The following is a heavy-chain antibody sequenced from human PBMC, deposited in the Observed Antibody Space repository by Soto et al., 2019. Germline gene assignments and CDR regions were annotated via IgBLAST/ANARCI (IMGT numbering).Heavy chain of an antibody. V-gene: IGHV3-30*18. D-gene: IGHD2-8*01. CDR1: GFTFSSYG. CDR3: AKVAVSLFDH. CDR2: ISFDGSKT. J-gene: IGHJ4*02. Sequence: GGSLRLSCEASGFTFSSYGMHWVRQAPGKGLEWVAVISFDGSKTYYADSVKGRFTISRDNSKNTLNLQMNSLRAEDTAVYYCAKVAVSLFDHWGQGTLVTVS.